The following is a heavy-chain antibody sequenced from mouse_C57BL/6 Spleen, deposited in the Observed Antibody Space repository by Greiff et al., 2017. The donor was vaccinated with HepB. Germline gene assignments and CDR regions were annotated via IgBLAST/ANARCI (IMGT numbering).Heavy chain of an antibody. J-gene: IGHJ4*01. D-gene: IGHD1-1*01. CDR2: IWSGGST. CDR1: GFSLTSYG. V-gene: IGHV2-2*01. Sequence: QVQLQQSGPGLVQPSQSLSITCTVSGFSLTSYGVHWVRQSPGKGLEWLGVIWSGGSTDYNAAFISRLSISKDNSKSQVFFKMNSLQADDTAIDYCARNYYYGIAMDYWGQGTSVTVSS. CDR3: ARNYYYGIAMDY.